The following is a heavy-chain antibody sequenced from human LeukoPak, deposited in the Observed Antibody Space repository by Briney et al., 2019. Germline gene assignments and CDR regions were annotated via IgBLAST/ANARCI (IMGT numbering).Heavy chain of an antibody. V-gene: IGHV3-48*01. Sequence: GGSLRLSCAASGFTFSSYSMNWVRQAPGKGLEWVSYISSSSSTIYYADSVKGRFTISRDNSKNTLYLQMNSLRAEDTAVYYCAKASNDYGDYGVNYWGQGTLVTVSS. J-gene: IGHJ4*02. CDR1: GFTFSSYS. CDR3: AKASNDYGDYGVNY. CDR2: ISSSSSTI. D-gene: IGHD4-17*01.